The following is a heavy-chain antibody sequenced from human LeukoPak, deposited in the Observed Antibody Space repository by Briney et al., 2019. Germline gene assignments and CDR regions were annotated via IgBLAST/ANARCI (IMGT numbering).Heavy chain of an antibody. CDR3: ARDGGYDFWSGSLADV. J-gene: IGHJ6*02. CDR2: IYYSGST. CDR1: GGSISGNY. D-gene: IGHD3-3*01. Sequence: PSETLSLTCTVSGGSISGNYWSWIRQPPGKGLEWIGYIYYSGSTNYNPSLKSRVTISVDTSKNQFSLKLSSVTAADTAVYYCARDGGYDFWSGSLADVWGQGTTVTVSS. V-gene: IGHV4-59*01.